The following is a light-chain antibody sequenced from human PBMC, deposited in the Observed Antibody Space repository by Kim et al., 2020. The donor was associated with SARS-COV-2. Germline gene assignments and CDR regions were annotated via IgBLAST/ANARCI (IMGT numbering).Light chain of an antibody. CDR1: SSDVGGYKY. J-gene: IGLJ3*02. V-gene: IGLV2-14*03. Sequence: GQSITISCTGTSSDVGGYKYVSWYQQHPGKAPKLMIYDVSNRPSGVSNRFSGSKSGNTASLTISGLQAEDEADYYCSSYTSSSTGVFGGGTQLTVL. CDR2: DVS. CDR3: SSYTSSSTGV.